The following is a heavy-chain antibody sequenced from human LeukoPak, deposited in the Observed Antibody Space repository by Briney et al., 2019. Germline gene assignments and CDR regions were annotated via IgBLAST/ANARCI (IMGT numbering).Heavy chain of an antibody. CDR3: ARAPSSISDY. V-gene: IGHV1-18*01. Sequence: KXSXXXXGXTXTSXGISWVRQAPGQGLEWMGWISAYNGNTNYAQKLQGRVTMTTDTSTSTAYMELRSLRSDDTAVYCCARAPSSISDYWGQGTLVTVSS. J-gene: IGHJ4*02. CDR1: GXTXTSXG. CDR2: ISAYNGNT.